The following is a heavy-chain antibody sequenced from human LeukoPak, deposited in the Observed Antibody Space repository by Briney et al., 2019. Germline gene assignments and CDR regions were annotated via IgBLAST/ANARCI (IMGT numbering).Heavy chain of an antibody. CDR2: ISCDGSNK. J-gene: IGHJ4*02. D-gene: IGHD6-19*01. V-gene: IGHV3-30*04. CDR1: GSTFSSYA. Sequence: PGRSLRLSCAASGSTFSSYAMHWVRQAPGKGLEWVAVISCDGSNKYYADSVKGRFTISRDNSKNTLYLQMNSLRAEDTAVYYCAKAERPARYSSGWYVDYWGQGTLVTVSS. CDR3: AKAERPARYSSGWYVDY.